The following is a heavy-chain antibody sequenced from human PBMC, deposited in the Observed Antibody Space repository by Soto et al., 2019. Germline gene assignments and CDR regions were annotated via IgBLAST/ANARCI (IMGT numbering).Heavy chain of an antibody. V-gene: IGHV2-26*01. J-gene: IGHJ4*02. Sequence: QVTLKESGPVLVKRTETLTLTCTVSGFSLSNARMGVSWIRQPPGKALEWLAHIFSNDEKSYSTSLKSRLTISKDTSKSQVVLTMTNMDPVDTATYYCARGSSGWGSHRRFDYWGQGTLVTVSS. D-gene: IGHD6-19*01. CDR3: ARGSSGWGSHRRFDY. CDR1: GFSLSNARMG. CDR2: IFSNDEK.